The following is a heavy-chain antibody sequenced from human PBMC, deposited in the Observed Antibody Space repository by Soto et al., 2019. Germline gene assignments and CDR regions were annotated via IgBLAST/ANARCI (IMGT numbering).Heavy chain of an antibody. D-gene: IGHD1-26*01. V-gene: IGHV2-5*02. CDR2: FYWDDTK. J-gene: IGHJ4*02. CDR3: AHAYGGRSLY. CDR1: GFSLTTDRVG. Sequence: QITLKESGPTLVKPTQTLTLTCTFSGFSLTTDRVGVGWIRQPPGEALEWLAVFYWDDTKTYRPSLESRLTITKDTSKNQVALTMTNMDSVDTATYYCAHAYGGRSLYWGQGTLVTVSS.